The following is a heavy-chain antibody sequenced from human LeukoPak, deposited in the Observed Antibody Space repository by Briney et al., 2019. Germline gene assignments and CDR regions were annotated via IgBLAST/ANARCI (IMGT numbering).Heavy chain of an antibody. V-gene: IGHV4-61*02. CDR1: GGSISSGSYY. CDR3: ARDPGPYSPLDY. D-gene: IGHD2-21*01. CDR2: IYTSGST. Sequence: SETLSLTCTVSGGSISSGSYYWSWIRQPAGKGLEWIGRIYTSGSTNYNPSLKSRVTISVDTSKNQFSLKLSSVTAADTAVYYCARDPGPYSPLDYWGQGTLVTVSS. J-gene: IGHJ4*02.